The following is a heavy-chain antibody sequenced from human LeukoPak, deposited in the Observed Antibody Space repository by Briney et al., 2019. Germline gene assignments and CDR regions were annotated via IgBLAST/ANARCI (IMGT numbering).Heavy chain of an antibody. Sequence: ASVKVSCKASGYTFTSYDINWVRQATGQGLEWMGWMNPNSGNTGYAQKFQDRGAMTRNTSISTAYMELSSLRSEDTAVYYCARAHRVIAVAGGGYYFDYWGQGTLVTVSS. J-gene: IGHJ4*02. V-gene: IGHV1-8*01. D-gene: IGHD6-19*01. CDR3: ARAHRVIAVAGGGYYFDY. CDR2: MNPNSGNT. CDR1: GYTFTSYD.